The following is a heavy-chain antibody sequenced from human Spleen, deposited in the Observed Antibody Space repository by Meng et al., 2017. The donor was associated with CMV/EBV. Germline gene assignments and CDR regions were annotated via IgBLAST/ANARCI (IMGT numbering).Heavy chain of an antibody. Sequence: GSLRLSCTVSGGSITSTYHYWGWIRQSPRKGLEWIGSVYYNGRTDYIPSLKSRVTISVDTSRNQFSLKLSSVTAADTAVYYCARQGALTVLTTVVPYGEFDYWGQGTLVTVSS. J-gene: IGHJ4*02. CDR1: GGSITSTYHY. V-gene: IGHV4-39*01. CDR2: VYYNGRT. D-gene: IGHD4-23*01. CDR3: ARQGALTVLTTVVPYGEFDY.